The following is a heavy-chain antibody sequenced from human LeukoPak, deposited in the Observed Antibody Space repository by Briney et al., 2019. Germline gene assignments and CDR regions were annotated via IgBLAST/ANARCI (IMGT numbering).Heavy chain of an antibody. CDR2: ISWDGGST. CDR1: GFTFDDYA. J-gene: IGHJ4*02. V-gene: IGHV3-43D*03. CDR3: AKDIWGATILGGFDY. D-gene: IGHD1-26*01. Sequence: PGGSLRLSCAASGFTFDDYAMHWVRQAPGKGLEWVSLISWDGGSTYYADSVKCRFTISRDNSKNSLYLQMNSLRAEDTALYYCAKDIWGATILGGFDYWGQGTLVTVSS.